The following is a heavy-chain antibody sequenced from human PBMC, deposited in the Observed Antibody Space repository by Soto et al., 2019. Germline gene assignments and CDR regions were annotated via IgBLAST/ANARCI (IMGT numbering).Heavy chain of an antibody. D-gene: IGHD7-27*01. CDR1: GFTFSNFA. CDR2: ISGTDDYT. CDR3: ARDNRGTFDY. J-gene: IGHJ4*02. V-gene: IGHV3-23*01. Sequence: GGSLRLSCAASGFTFSNFAMTWVRQAPGAGLEWVSSISGTDDYTYYADSVKGRFTISRDNAKNSLSLQMNSLRAEDTAVYFCARDNRGTFDYWGQGALVTVSS.